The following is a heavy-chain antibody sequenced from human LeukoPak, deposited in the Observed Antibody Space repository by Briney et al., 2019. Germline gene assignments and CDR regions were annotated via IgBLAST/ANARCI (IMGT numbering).Heavy chain of an antibody. V-gene: IGHV1-69*04. Sequence: SVKVSCKASGGTFSSYAISWVRQAPGQGLEWMGRIIPILGIANYAQKFQGRVTITADKSTSTAYMELSSLRSEDTAVYYCARDMSTYDAFDIWGQGTMVTVSS. CDR2: IIPILGIA. CDR3: ARDMSTYDAFDI. J-gene: IGHJ3*02. CDR1: GGTFSSYA. D-gene: IGHD3-10*02.